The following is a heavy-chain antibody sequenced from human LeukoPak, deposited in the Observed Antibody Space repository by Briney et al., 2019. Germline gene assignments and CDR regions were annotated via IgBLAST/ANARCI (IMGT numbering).Heavy chain of an antibody. CDR3: AREGGGYGSRGYWHWFGP. CDR2: IYYSGST. J-gene: IGHJ5*02. D-gene: IGHD3-22*01. Sequence: SETLSLTCTVSGYSISSTYYWGWIRQPPGKGLEWIGSIYYSGSTFYNPSLKSRVTLSVDTSKNQFSLKLSSVTAADTAMYYCAREGGGYGSRGYWHWFGPWGQGTLVIVSS. CDR1: GYSISSTYY. V-gene: IGHV4-38-2*02.